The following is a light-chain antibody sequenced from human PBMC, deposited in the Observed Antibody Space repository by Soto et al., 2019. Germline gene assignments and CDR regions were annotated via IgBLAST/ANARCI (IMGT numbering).Light chain of an antibody. CDR3: QQYNDNWT. CDR1: QSVSRW. Sequence: DIQMTQSPSTLSASVGDRVTITCRASQSVSRWLAWYQQKPGKAPKLLIYKASTLESGVPSRYSGSGSGTEFPLAISSLQPDDSSTYYCQQYNDNWTFGQGTKVEIK. CDR2: KAS. J-gene: IGKJ1*01. V-gene: IGKV1-5*03.